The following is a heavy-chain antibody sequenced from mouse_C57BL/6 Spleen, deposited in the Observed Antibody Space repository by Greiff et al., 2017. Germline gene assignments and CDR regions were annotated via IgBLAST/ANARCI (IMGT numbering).Heavy chain of an antibody. Sequence: VKLVESGAELVRPGASVTLSCTASGYTFTDYDMPWVKPTPVHGLEWIGAFDPETGGTASNQKFQGKAILTADTSSSTAYMELRSLTSEVSDVYNCTRGSLLSDYWGQGTTLTVSS. CDR3: TRGSLLSDY. CDR1: GYTFTDYD. J-gene: IGHJ2*01. CDR2: FDPETGGT. V-gene: IGHV1-15*01. D-gene: IGHD2-1*01.